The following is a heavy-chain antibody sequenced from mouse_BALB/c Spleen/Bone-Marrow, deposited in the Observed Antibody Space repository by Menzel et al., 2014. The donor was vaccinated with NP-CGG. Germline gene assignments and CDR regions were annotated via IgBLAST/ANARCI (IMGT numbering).Heavy chain of an antibody. CDR3: ARWKYYAMDY. CDR1: GFNIKDTY. Sequence: VQLQQSGAELVKPGASVKLSCTASGFNIKDTYMHWVKQRPEQGLEWIGRIDPANGNTKYDPKFQGKATITADTSSNPAYLQLSSLTSEGTAVYYCARWKYYAMDYWGHGTSVTISS. V-gene: IGHV14-3*02. CDR2: IDPANGNT. J-gene: IGHJ4*01.